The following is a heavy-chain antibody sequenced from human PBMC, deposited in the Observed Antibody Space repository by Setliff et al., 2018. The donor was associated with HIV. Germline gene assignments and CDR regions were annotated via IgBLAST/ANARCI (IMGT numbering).Heavy chain of an antibody. Sequence: HPGGSLRLSCAVSEFTLSAYAMHWVRQAPGEGLEWVGVISFDGTNKYYAHSVKGRFTVSRDNAKNSLFLQMNSLRAEDTALYFCARSLGVATSGDYGQVPYYHYMDVWGKGTTVTVSS. CDR1: EFTLSAYA. V-gene: IGHV3-30*04. CDR2: ISFDGTNK. CDR3: ARSLGVATSGDYGQVPYYHYMDV. D-gene: IGHD4-17*01. J-gene: IGHJ6*03.